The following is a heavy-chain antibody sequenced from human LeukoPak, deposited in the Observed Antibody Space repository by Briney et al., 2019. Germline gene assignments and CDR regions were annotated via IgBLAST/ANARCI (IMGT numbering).Heavy chain of an antibody. CDR1: GGSISSHY. CDR3: AGRWRGTLDY. Sequence: SETLSLTCTVSGGSISSHYWSWIRQPPGKGLEWIGYIYYSGSTNYSPSLKSRVTISVDTSKNQFSLKLKSVIAADTAIYYCAGRWRGTLDYWGQGTLVAVSS. J-gene: IGHJ4*02. CDR2: IYYSGST. D-gene: IGHD5-24*01. V-gene: IGHV4-59*08.